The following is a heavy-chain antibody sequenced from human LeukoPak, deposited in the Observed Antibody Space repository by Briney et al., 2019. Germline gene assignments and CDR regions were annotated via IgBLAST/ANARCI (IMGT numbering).Heavy chain of an antibody. CDR1: GFTFSSYA. CDR3: AKLHYDILTGYFPDAFDI. Sequence: GGSLRLSCAASGFTFSSYAMSWVRQAPGKGLEWVSAISGSGGSTYYADSVKGRFTISRDNSRNTLYLQMNSLRAEDTAVYYCAKLHYDILTGYFPDAFDIWGQGTMVTVSS. V-gene: IGHV3-23*01. CDR2: ISGSGGST. D-gene: IGHD3-9*01. J-gene: IGHJ3*02.